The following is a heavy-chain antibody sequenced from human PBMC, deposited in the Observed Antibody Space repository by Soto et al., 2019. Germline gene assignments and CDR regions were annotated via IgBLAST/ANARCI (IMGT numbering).Heavy chain of an antibody. D-gene: IGHD2-2*01. CDR1: GFSLTTSGEG. CDR2: IYWNTEGPDER. V-gene: IGHV2-5*01. J-gene: IGHJ4*02. CDR3: AHRMPGTDCDC. Sequence: QITLKESGPALVKPTETLTLTCIFSGFSLTTSGEGVGWIRQPPGKAPEWLALIYWNTEGPDERRFNPSLRSRLTTAKYTRKKQVALTTPTMDLVDTATFSCAHRMPGTDCDCWGQGTPVTVSS.